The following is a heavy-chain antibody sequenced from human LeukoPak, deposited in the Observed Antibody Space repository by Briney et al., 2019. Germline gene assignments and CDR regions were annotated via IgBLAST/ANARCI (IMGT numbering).Heavy chain of an antibody. Sequence: GASVKVSCKASGYTFTSYGISWVRQAPGQGLEWMGWISAYNGNTNYAQKLQGRVTMTTDTSTSTAYMELRSPRSDDTAVYYCARVGLIQLWGNSNDYWGQGTLVTVSS. CDR1: GYTFTSYG. CDR3: ARVGLIQLWGNSNDY. V-gene: IGHV1-18*01. D-gene: IGHD5-18*01. CDR2: ISAYNGNT. J-gene: IGHJ4*02.